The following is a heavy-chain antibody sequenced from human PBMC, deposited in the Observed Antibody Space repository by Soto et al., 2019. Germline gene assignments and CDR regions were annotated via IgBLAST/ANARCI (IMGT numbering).Heavy chain of an antibody. Sequence: QVQLQESGPGLVKPSQTLSLTCTVSGGSISSGGYYWSWIRQHPGKGLEWIGYIYYSGSTYYNQSLQRRVTISVDTPKNQFSLKLSSGTAADTAVYYCARDLRSRGSSWYYFDYWGQGTLVNVSS. D-gene: IGHD6-13*01. CDR2: IYYSGST. J-gene: IGHJ4*02. CDR3: ARDLRSRGSSWYYFDY. V-gene: IGHV4-31*03. CDR1: GGSISSGGYY.